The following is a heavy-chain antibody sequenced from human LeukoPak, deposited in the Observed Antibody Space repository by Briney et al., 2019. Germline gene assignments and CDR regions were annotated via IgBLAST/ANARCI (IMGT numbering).Heavy chain of an antibody. Sequence: ASVKVSCKASGYTFTGYYMHWVRQAPGLGLEWMGWINPNSGGTNYAQKFQGRVTMTRDTSISTAYMELSRLRSDDTAVYYCAREGVVVPAAGWFDPWGQGTLVTVSS. J-gene: IGHJ5*02. D-gene: IGHD2-2*01. V-gene: IGHV1-2*02. CDR2: INPNSGGT. CDR1: GYTFTGYY. CDR3: AREGVVVPAAGWFDP.